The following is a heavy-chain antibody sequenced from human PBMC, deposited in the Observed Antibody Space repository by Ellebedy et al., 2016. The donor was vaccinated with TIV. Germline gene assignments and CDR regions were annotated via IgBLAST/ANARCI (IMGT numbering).Heavy chain of an antibody. Sequence: MPSETLSLTCTVSGASISSYYWSRFRQPPGKGLEWIGSIHHSGTTFDNPSLKSRVSISVDTSKNQFSLNLTSVTAADTAVYYCTRGSAPWGQGILVTVSP. CDR1: GASISSYY. V-gene: IGHV4-59*12. CDR2: IHHSGTT. CDR3: TRGSAP. J-gene: IGHJ5*02.